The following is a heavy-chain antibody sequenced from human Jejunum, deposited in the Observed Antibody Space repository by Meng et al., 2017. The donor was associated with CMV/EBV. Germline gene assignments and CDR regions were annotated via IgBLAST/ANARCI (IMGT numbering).Heavy chain of an antibody. Sequence: SGITLSSYWMNSVRQVPGKGLEWVANIKQDGSERYYVESVKGRFTISRNNAKNSLFLQMDGLRAEDTAVYYCARQKCGGDCDMDVWGQGTTVTVSS. CDR3: ARQKCGGDCDMDV. J-gene: IGHJ6*02. V-gene: IGHV3-7*01. D-gene: IGHD2-21*01. CDR2: IKQDGSER. CDR1: GITLSSYW.